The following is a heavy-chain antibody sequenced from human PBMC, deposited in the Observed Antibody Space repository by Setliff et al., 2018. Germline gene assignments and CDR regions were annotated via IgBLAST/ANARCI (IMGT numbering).Heavy chain of an antibody. CDR3: ARDRHVLSSTWDIYSFDY. J-gene: IGHJ4*02. Sequence: PWGSLRLSCAAGLTFSNYAVGWVRQAPGRGLEWVSTITGGGDKTYYADSVKGRFTISRDNSKNTIFLQMDSLRAEDTAVYFCARDRHVLSSTWDIYSFDYWGQGTLVTVSS. CDR1: GLTFSNYA. V-gene: IGHV3-23*01. CDR2: ITGGGDKT. D-gene: IGHD6-13*01.